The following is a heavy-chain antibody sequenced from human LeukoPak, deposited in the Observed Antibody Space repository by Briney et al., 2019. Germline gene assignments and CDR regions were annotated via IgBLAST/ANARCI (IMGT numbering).Heavy chain of an antibody. J-gene: IGHJ4*02. Sequence: GGSLRLSCAASGFTFSSYAMNWVRQAPGKGLEWVSCISSNSHYIYYADSVKGRFTISRDNAKNSLHLQMNSLRAEDAAVYYCARDGSAHYNDNTGYRGEFDSWGQGAPVTVSS. CDR3: ARDGSAHYNDNTGYRGEFDS. CDR1: GFTFSSYA. V-gene: IGHV3-21*01. D-gene: IGHD3-22*01. CDR2: ISSNSHYI.